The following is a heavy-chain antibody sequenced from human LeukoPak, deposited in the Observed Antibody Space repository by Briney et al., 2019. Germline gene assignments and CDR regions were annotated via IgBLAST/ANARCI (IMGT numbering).Heavy chain of an antibody. Sequence: PSETLSLTCAVSGDSFSSHYWTWIRQSPGTGLEWIGYISYIGRTNYNPSLKSRVTISIDTSKNQFSLKLRSVTAADTAVYYCARDLVTVTKGFDIWGQGTMVSVSS. J-gene: IGHJ3*02. CDR3: ARDLVTVTKGFDI. D-gene: IGHD4-17*01. CDR1: GDSFSSHY. CDR2: ISYIGRT. V-gene: IGHV4-59*11.